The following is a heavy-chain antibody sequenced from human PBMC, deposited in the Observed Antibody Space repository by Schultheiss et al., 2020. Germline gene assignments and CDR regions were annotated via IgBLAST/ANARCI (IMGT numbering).Heavy chain of an antibody. CDR1: GGSISSSSYY. CDR2: IYYSGST. J-gene: IGHJ4*02. Sequence: SETLSLTCTVSGGSISSSSYYWSWIRQHPGKGLEWIGYIYYSGSTYYNPSLKSRVTISVDTSKNQFSLKLSSVTAADTAVYYCARTVANYGDYTYWGQGTLVTVCS. V-gene: IGHV4-31*03. D-gene: IGHD4-17*01. CDR3: ARTVANYGDYTY.